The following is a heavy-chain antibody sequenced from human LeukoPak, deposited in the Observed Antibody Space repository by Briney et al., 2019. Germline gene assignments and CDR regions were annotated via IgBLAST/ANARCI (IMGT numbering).Heavy chain of an antibody. CDR1: GGSFSGYY. D-gene: IGHD2-21*02. J-gene: IGHJ3*02. CDR2: INHSGST. V-gene: IGHV4-34*01. CDR3: ARPGRGDDWSDAFDI. Sequence: ETLSLTCAVYGGSFSGYYWSWIRQPPGKGLEWIGEINHSGSTNYNPSLKSRVTISVDTSKNQFSLKLSSVTAADTAVYYCARPGRGDDWSDAFDIWGQGTMVTVSS.